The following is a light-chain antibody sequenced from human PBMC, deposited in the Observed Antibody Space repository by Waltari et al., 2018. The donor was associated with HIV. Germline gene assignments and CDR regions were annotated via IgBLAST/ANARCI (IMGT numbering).Light chain of an antibody. CDR2: DAS. CDR3: QQRSNWPT. V-gene: IGKV3-11*01. Sequence: EIVLTQTPATLSLSPGERATLPCRACQSVSSYLAWYQQKPGKAPRLLISDASNRATGIPARFSGSGSGTDFTLTISSLEPEDFAVYYCQQRSNWPTFGGGTKVEIK. J-gene: IGKJ4*01. CDR1: QSVSSY.